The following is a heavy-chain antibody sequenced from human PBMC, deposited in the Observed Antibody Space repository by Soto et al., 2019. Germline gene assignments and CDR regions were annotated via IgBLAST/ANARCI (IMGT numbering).Heavy chain of an antibody. D-gene: IGHD1-1*01. V-gene: IGHV1-8*01. CDR2: MNPNSGNT. CDR1: GYTFTSYD. Sequence: QVQLVQSGAEVKKPGASVKVSCKASGYTFTSYDINWVRQATGQGLEWLGWMNPNSGNTGYAQKFQGRVTMTRNTSISTAYLELSSLRSEDTAVYYCARERTGTTSMDVWGKGTKVTVSS. J-gene: IGHJ6*04. CDR3: ARERTGTTSMDV.